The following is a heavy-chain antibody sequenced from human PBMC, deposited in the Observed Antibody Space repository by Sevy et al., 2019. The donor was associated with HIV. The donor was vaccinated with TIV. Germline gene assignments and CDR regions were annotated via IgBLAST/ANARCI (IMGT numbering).Heavy chain of an antibody. D-gene: IGHD3-3*01. V-gene: IGHV1-69*13. Sequence: ASLKVSCKASGGTFSSYAISWVRQAPGQGREWMGGIIPIFGTANYAQKFQGRVTITADESTSTAYMELSSLRSEDTAVYYCARSLRYYDFWSGYYSSLDYYYYGIDVWGQGTTVTVSS. CDR2: IIPIFGTA. J-gene: IGHJ6*02. CDR1: GGTFSSYA. CDR3: ARSLRYYDFWSGYYSSLDYYYYGIDV.